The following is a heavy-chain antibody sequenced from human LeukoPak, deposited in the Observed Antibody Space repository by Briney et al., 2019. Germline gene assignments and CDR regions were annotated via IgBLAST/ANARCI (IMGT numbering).Heavy chain of an antibody. V-gene: IGHV1-8*01. Sequence: ASVKVPCKASGYTFTNYDINWVRQATGQGLEWMGWMNPNSGDADYAEKFKGRVTMTRDTSTSTAYMELTSLTSDDTAIFYCARTGMGGNVWIDSWGQGTLVTVSS. D-gene: IGHD1-26*01. CDR3: ARTGMGGNVWIDS. J-gene: IGHJ5*01. CDR1: GYTFTNYD. CDR2: MNPNSGDA.